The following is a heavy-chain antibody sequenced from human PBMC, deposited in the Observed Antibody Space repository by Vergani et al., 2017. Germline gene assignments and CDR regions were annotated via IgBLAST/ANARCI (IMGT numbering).Heavy chain of an antibody. D-gene: IGHD3-16*01. CDR3: AKHFRGWGIDY. CDR2: VQFDGSNQ. Sequence: QVQLLESGGGVVQRGGSLRLSCATSGFTLCNYDMQWIRQGPGKGLQFVAFVQFDGSNQYYADSVKGRFTLSRDFSTNTLYLQMNSLRTDDTATYYCAKHFRGWGIDYWGQGTQVIVSS. CDR1: GFTLCNYD. V-gene: IGHV3-30*02. J-gene: IGHJ4*02.